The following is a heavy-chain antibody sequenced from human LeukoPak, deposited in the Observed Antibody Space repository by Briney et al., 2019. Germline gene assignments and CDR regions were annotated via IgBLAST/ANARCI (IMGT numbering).Heavy chain of an antibody. Sequence: GGSLRLSCAASGFTFSNYAMNWVRQPPGKGLEWVSAMSGSDYYTDYADSVKGRFTISRDNSKNTLYLQMNSLRAEDTAVYYCAKDPQSFWGQGTLVTVSS. J-gene: IGHJ4*02. CDR2: MSGSDYYT. V-gene: IGHV3-23*01. CDR3: AKDPQSF. D-gene: IGHD3-16*02. CDR1: GFTFSNYA.